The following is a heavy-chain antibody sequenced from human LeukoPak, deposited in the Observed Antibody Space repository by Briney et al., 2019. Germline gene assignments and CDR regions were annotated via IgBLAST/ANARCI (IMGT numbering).Heavy chain of an antibody. CDR1: DGFTSAYY. CDR2: VFYSRNS. J-gene: IGHJ4*02. V-gene: IGHV4-59*13. Sequence: PSETLSLTCTVSDGFTSAYYWSWVRQPLGKGLEWIGSVFYSRNSNYNPSLTRRVAMSVDTSKSHFSLKLTSVIAADTAVYYCARVNPLGFFDQRGQGTLVAVSS. D-gene: IGHD6-25*01. CDR3: ARVNPLGFFDQ.